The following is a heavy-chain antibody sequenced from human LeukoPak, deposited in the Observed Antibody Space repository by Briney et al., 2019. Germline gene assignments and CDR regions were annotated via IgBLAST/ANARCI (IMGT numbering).Heavy chain of an antibody. D-gene: IGHD6-13*01. CDR1: GFTFSDYY. CDR2: ISSSGSTI. V-gene: IGHV3-11*01. J-gene: IGHJ4*02. Sequence: GGSLRLSCAASGFTFSDYYMSWIRQAPGKGLEWVSYISSSGSTIYYADSVKGRFTISRDNAKNSLYLQMNNLRAEDTAIYYCASYGTPGIAAASDYWGQGTLVTVSS. CDR3: ASYGTPGIAAASDY.